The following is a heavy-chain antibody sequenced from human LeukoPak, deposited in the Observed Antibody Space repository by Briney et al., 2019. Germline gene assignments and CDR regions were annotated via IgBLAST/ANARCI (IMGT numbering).Heavy chain of an antibody. V-gene: IGHV3-23*01. CDR2: ISVGGGST. J-gene: IGHJ4*02. CDR3: AKVGVDDFWSGYYPYYFDY. CDR1: GFTCSSYA. D-gene: IGHD3-3*01. Sequence: PWGSLRLSCAAAGFTCSSYARIWVRQAPGNGLEWGSAISVGGGSTYYADSVKGRFTISRDNSKNTLYLQMNSLRAEDTAVYYCAKVGVDDFWSGYYPYYFDYWGQGTLVTVSS.